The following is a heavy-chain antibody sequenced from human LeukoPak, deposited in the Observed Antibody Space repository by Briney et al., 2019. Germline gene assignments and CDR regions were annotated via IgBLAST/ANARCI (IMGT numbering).Heavy chain of an antibody. CDR2: IYYSGST. V-gene: IGHV4-31*03. CDR1: GGSISSGGYY. Sequence: PSETLSLTCTVSGGSISSGGYYWSWIRQHPGKGLEWIGYIYYSGSTYYNPSLKSRVTISVDTSKNQFSLKLSSVTAADTAVYCCARDPGPYYYGSSYVWGKGTTVTVSS. J-gene: IGHJ6*04. CDR3: ARDPGPYYYGSSYV. D-gene: IGHD3-10*01.